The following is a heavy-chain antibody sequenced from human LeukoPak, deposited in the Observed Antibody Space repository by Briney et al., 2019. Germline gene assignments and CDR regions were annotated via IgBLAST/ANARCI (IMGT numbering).Heavy chain of an antibody. CDR2: ISYDGSNK. Sequence: SGGSLRLSCAASGFTFSSYAMSWVRQAPGKGLEWVAVISYDGSNKYYADSVKGRFTISRDNSKNTLYLQMNSLRAEDTAVYYCAKDPDSSGPDYWGQGTLVTVSS. J-gene: IGHJ4*02. CDR1: GFTFSSYA. CDR3: AKDPDSSGPDY. D-gene: IGHD3-22*01. V-gene: IGHV3-30*18.